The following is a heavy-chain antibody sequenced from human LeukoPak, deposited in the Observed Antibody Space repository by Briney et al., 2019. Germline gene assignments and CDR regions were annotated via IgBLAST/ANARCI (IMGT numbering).Heavy chain of an antibody. J-gene: IGHJ4*02. CDR2: IRYDGSNK. V-gene: IGHV3-30*02. CDR3: ARTVLHNYYDSSGYYDY. Sequence: GGSLRLSCAASGFTYSSYAMSWVRQAPGKGLEWVAFIRYDGSNKYYADSVKGRFTISRDNSKNTLYLQMGSLRAEDMAVYYCARTVLHNYYDSSGYYDYWGQGTLVTVSS. CDR1: GFTYSSYA. D-gene: IGHD3-22*01.